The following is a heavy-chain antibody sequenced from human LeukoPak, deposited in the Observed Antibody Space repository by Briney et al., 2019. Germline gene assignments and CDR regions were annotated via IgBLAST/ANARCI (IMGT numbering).Heavy chain of an antibody. CDR3: AREPYSNSYYGMDV. CDR1: GGSISSSSYY. J-gene: IGHJ6*02. Sequence: PSETLSLTCTVSGGSISSSSYYWGWIRQPPGKGLEWIGEINHSGSTNYNPSLKSRVTISVDTSKNQFSLKLSSVTAADTAVYYCAREPYSNSYYGMDVWGQGTTVTVSS. D-gene: IGHD4-4*01. V-gene: IGHV4-39*07. CDR2: INHSGST.